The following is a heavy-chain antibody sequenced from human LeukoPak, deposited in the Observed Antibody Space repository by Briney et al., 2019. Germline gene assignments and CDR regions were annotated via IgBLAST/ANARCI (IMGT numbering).Heavy chain of an antibody. J-gene: IGHJ5*02. CDR3: ARTWQLVRQWFDP. CDR2: IYTSGST. V-gene: IGHV4-61*02. Sequence: PSQTLSLTCTVSGGSISSGSYYWSWIRQPAGKGLEWIGRIYTSGSTKYNPSLKSRVTISVDTSKNQFSLKLSSVTAADTAVYYCARTWQLVRQWFDPWGQGTLVTVSS. CDR1: GGSISSGSYY. D-gene: IGHD6-6*01.